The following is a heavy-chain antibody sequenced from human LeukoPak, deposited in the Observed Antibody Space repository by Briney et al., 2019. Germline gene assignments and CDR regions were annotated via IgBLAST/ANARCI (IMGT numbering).Heavy chain of an antibody. CDR2: IIPIFGTA. J-gene: IGHJ4*02. CDR1: GYTFTGYY. V-gene: IGHV1-69*06. D-gene: IGHD6-13*01. CDR3: AVGGAAAWEYMDV. Sequence: SVKVSCKASGYTFTGYYMHWVRQAPGQGLEWMGGIIPIFGTANYAQKFQGRVTITADKSTSTAYMELSSLRSEDTAVYYCAVGGAAAWEYMDVWGQGTLVTVSS.